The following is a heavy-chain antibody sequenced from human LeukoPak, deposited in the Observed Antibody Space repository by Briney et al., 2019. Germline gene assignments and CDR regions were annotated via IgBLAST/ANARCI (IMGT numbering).Heavy chain of an antibody. CDR2: ISSSSSYI. V-gene: IGHV3-21*01. CDR3: ARHSNSLLWFGELLSRWFDP. Sequence: GGSLRLSCAASGFTFSSYSMNWVRQAPGKGLEWVSSISSSSSYIYYADSVKGRFTISRDNAKNSLYLQMNSLRAQHTAVYYCARHSNSLLWFGELLSRWFDPWGQGTVVTVSS. J-gene: IGHJ5*02. CDR1: GFTFSSYS. D-gene: IGHD3-10*01.